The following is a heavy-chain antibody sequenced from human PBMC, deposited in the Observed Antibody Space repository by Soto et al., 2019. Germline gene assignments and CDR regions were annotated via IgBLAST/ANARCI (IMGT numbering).Heavy chain of an antibody. D-gene: IGHD2-8*01. CDR2: ISSSSSTI. Sequence: LSLTCTVSGGSISSGDYYWSWIRQPPGKGLEWVSYISSSSSTIYYADSVKGRFTISRDNAKNSLYLQMNSLRAEDTAVYYCASGTNGAFFVYWGQGILVTVSS. CDR3: ASGTNGAFFVY. CDR1: GGSISSGDYY. J-gene: IGHJ4*02. V-gene: IGHV3-11*01.